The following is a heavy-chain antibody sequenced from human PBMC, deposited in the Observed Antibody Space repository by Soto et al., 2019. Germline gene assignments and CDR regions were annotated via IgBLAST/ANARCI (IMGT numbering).Heavy chain of an antibody. CDR2: IQYNSYS. J-gene: IGHJ6*02. CDR3: ARHRFGSRHGRLDV. D-gene: IGHD3-10*01. Sequence: QVQLQESGPGLVKPSETLSLTVTVSGGSITNYYCSWFRQPPGKGLVWIGYIQYNSYSAYNLSRKGRVTKSMDTSKPESTLMLESMNAGDSAVYYCARHRFGSRHGRLDVCGQGTTVIVSS. V-gene: IGHV4-59*08. CDR1: GGSITNYY.